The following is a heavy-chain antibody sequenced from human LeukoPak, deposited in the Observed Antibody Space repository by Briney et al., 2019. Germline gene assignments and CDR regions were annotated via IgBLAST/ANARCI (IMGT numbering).Heavy chain of an antibody. CDR2: LYSDGTT. V-gene: IGHV3-53*05. CDR3: ARWKIGRVAAAGTLDYFDH. D-gene: IGHD6-13*01. CDR1: GFTFSDYY. Sequence: GGSLRLSCAASGFTFSDYYMGWVRRAPGKGLEWVSILYSDGTTYYADSVKGRFTISRDNFKNTVYLQMNSLRSEDTAVYYCARWKIGRVAAAGTLDYFDHWGQGTLVTVSS. J-gene: IGHJ4*02.